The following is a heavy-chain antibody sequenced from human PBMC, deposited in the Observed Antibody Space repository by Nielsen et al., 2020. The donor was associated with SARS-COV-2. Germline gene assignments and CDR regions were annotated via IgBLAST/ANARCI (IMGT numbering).Heavy chain of an antibody. V-gene: IGHV2-5*02. J-gene: IGHJ6*02. CDR2: IYWDDDK. Sequence: GHAPRKALEWLALIYWDDDKRYSPSLKSRLTITKDTSKNQVVLTMTNMDPVDTATYYCTRSNCYYYNSGLDVWGQGTTVTVSS. CDR3: TRSNCYYYNSGLDV. D-gene: IGHD1-26*01.